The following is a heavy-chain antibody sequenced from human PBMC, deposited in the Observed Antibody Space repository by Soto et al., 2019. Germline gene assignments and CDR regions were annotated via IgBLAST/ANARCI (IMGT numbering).Heavy chain of an antibody. Sequence: SETLSLTCAVYGGSFSGHSWTWIRQSPGKGLEWIGDINHSGRVNYSPSLKSRVTISLDTSKNQFSLTLSAVTAADTAMYYCSTRSYDTNGYYRFDPWGQGTLVTVSS. CDR2: INHSGRV. CDR3: STRSYDTNGYYRFDP. CDR1: GGSFSGHS. D-gene: IGHD3-22*01. V-gene: IGHV4-34*01. J-gene: IGHJ5*01.